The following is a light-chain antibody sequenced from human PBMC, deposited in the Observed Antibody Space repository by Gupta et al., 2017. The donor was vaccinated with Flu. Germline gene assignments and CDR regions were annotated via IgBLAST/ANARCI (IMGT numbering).Light chain of an antibody. CDR3: QQANSFPPT. V-gene: IGKV1-12*01. Sequence: TQSPSSVSASVGDRVTLTCRASQAIGSWLAWYQQKPGKAPKLLVYAASSLHSGVPSRFRGSGSGTDFTLTISRLQPEDFATYYCQQANSFPPTFGPGTKVDFK. J-gene: IGKJ3*01. CDR1: QAIGSW. CDR2: AAS.